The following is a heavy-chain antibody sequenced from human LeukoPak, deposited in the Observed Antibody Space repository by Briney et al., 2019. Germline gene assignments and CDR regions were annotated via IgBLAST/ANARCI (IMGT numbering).Heavy chain of an antibody. CDR1: GFTFSSYA. Sequence: GGSLRLSCAASGFTFSSYAMSWVRQAPGKGLEWVSGISGSGGSTYYADSVKGRFTISRDNSKNTLYLQMNNLRAEDTAVYYCAKDHGYCSSTSCFFDYWGQGTLVTVSS. CDR3: AKDHGYCSSTSCFFDY. J-gene: IGHJ4*02. V-gene: IGHV3-23*01. D-gene: IGHD2-2*01. CDR2: ISGSGGST.